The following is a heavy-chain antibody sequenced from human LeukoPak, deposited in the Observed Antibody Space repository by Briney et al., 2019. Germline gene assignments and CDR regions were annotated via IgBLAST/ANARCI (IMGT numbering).Heavy chain of an antibody. CDR1: GGSISSGGYY. Sequence: TSSETLSLTCTVSGGSISSGGYYWSWIRQHPGKGLEWIGYIYYSGSTYYSPSLKSRVTISVDTSKNQFSLKLSSVTAADTAVYYCASHEPHYFDYWGQGTLVAVSS. CDR3: ASHEPHYFDY. J-gene: IGHJ4*02. V-gene: IGHV4-31*03. CDR2: IYYSGST.